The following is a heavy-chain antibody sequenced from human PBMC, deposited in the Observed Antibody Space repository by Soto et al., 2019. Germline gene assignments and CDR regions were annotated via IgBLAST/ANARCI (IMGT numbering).Heavy chain of an antibody. CDR3: ATDFTPAETPGDDFDY. V-gene: IGHV3-74*01. D-gene: IGHD3-16*01. CDR1: GFTFTHYW. CDR2: INADGSYT. Sequence: EVQLVESGGGLVQPGGSLRLSCAASGFTFTHYWMHWVRQVPGKGLVWVSRINADGSYTSYADFVKGRFTISRDNAKNTVHLHMHSLSADDTALYYCATDFTPAETPGDDFDYWGRGTPVTISS. J-gene: IGHJ4*02.